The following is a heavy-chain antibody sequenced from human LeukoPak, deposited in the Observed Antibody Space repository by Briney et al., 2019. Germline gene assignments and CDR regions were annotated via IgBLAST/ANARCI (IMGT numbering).Heavy chain of an antibody. J-gene: IGHJ4*02. CDR1: GYTFTSYS. D-gene: IGHD2-8*01. CDR3: ARVLDLGGVWRDHYDY. CDR2: INPNSGGT. V-gene: IGHV1-2*02. Sequence: GASVKVSCKASGYTFTSYSFNWVRQAPGQGLEWMGWINPNSGGTNYAQKFQGRVTMTRDTSISTAYMELSRLRSDDTAVYYCARVLDLGGVWRDHYDYWGQGTLVTVSS.